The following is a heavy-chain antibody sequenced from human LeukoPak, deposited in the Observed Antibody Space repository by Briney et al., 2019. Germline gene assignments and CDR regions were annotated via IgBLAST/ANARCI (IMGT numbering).Heavy chain of an antibody. CDR3: AKGAGAGKVDWFDP. Sequence: GGSLRLSCAASGFTFSAFAMTWVRQAPGKAPEWISSITGGGNSVFYADSVKGRFTFSRDNSRNTLYLQMDSLRAKDTAVYYCAKGAGAGKVDWFDPWGQGTQVTVSS. CDR2: ITGGGNSV. D-gene: IGHD6-13*01. J-gene: IGHJ5*02. V-gene: IGHV3-23*01. CDR1: GFTFSAFA.